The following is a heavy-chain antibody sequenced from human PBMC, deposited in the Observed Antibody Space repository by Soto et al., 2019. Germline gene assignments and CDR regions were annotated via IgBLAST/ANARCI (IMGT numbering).Heavy chain of an antibody. CDR3: ARYTQVVVTAYFDY. CDR2: ISGSGGST. CDR1: GFTFSDYA. D-gene: IGHD2-21*02. Sequence: EVQLLESGGGLVQPGGSLRLSCAASGFTFSDYAMSWVRQAPGKGLEWVSGISGSGGSTYYADSVRGRFTISRDNSMNTLYLQMNSLRAEDTAVYYCARYTQVVVTAYFDYWGQGSLVTVSS. J-gene: IGHJ4*02. V-gene: IGHV3-23*01.